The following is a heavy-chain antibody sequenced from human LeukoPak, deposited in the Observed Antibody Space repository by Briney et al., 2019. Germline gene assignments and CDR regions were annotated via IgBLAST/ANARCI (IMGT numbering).Heavy chain of an antibody. V-gene: IGHV1-3*01. J-gene: IGHJ5*02. CDR2: INAGNGNT. D-gene: IGHD3-10*01. CDR1: GYTFTSYY. Sequence: ASVKVSCKASGYTFTSYYMHWVRQAPGQRLEWMGWINAGNGNTKYSQKFQGRVTITRDTSASTAYMELSSLRSEDTAVYYCARASKTYYYDPWGQGTLVTVSS. CDR3: ARASKTYYYDP.